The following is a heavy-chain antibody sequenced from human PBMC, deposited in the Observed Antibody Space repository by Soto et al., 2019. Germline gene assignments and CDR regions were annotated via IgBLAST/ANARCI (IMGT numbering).Heavy chain of an antibody. CDR2: ISAYNGNT. Sequence: QVQLVQSGAEVKKPGASVKVSCKASGYTFTSYGISWVRQAPGQGLEWMGWISAYNGNTDYAQKLQGRITMTTDTSTSTAYMELRSLRSDDTAVYYCARDRGVVGATGDLDDWGQGTLVTVSS. V-gene: IGHV1-18*04. J-gene: IGHJ4*02. D-gene: IGHD1-26*01. CDR1: GYTFTSYG. CDR3: ARDRGVVGATGDLDD.